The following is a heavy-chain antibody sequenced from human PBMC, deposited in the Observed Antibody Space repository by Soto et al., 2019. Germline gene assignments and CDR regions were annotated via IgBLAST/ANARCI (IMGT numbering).Heavy chain of an antibody. J-gene: IGHJ3*02. V-gene: IGHV1-8*01. CDR2: MNPNSGNT. CDR1: GYTFTSYD. CDR3: ARLWQYCSSTSCYAGIAAADDAFDI. D-gene: IGHD2-2*01. Sequence: ASVKVSCKASGYTFTSYDINWVRQATGQGLEWMGWMNPNSGNTGYAQKFQGRVTMTRNTSISTAYMELSSLRSEDTAVYYFARLWQYCSSTSCYAGIAAADDAFDIWGQGTMVTVSS.